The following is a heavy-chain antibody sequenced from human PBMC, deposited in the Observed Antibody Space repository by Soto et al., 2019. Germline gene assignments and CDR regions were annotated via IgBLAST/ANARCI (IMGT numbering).Heavy chain of an antibody. CDR2: IGAGGDT. V-gene: IGHV3-13*01. CDR1: GFTFSAYD. D-gene: IGHD6-13*01. Sequence: GGSLRLSCAASGFTFSAYDMYWVRQGAGKGLEWVSTIGAGGDTYSSGSVKGRFTISRENSKNSLYLQMNSLRAEDTAVYFCARGSSSTWPVDYWGQGTLVTVSS. J-gene: IGHJ4*02. CDR3: ARGSSSTWPVDY.